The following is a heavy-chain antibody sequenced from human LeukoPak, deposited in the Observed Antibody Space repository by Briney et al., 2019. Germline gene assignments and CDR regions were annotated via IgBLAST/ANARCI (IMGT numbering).Heavy chain of an antibody. J-gene: IGHJ4*02. Sequence: PGGSLRLSCSASGLTFSIYTMYWVRQAPGKGLEYISTIGGSGNGYSTYYADSVKGRFTISRDNSKSTLYLQMSSLRTEDTAVYYCVKDFGRVLGTPDYWGQGTLVTVSS. CDR2: IGGSGNGYST. V-gene: IGHV3-64D*06. CDR1: GLTFSIYT. CDR3: VKDFGRVLGTPDY. D-gene: IGHD3-16*01.